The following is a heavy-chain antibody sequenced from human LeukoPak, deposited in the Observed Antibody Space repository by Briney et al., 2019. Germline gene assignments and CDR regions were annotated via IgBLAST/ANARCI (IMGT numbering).Heavy chain of an antibody. CDR3: AKVSGGLERRFLDY. V-gene: IGHV3-23*01. D-gene: IGHD1-1*01. CDR2: ISGSGGST. Sequence: GGSLRLSCAASGFTFSSYAMSWVRQAPGKGLEWVSAISGSGGSTYYADSVKGRFTISRDNSENTLYLQMNSLRAEDTAVYYCAKVSGGLERRFLDYWGQGTLVTVSS. CDR1: GFTFSSYA. J-gene: IGHJ4*02.